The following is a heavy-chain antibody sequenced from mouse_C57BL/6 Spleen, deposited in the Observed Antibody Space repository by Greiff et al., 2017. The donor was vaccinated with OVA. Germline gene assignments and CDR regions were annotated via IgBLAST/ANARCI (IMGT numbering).Heavy chain of an antibody. CDR2: ISDGGSYT. J-gene: IGHJ2*01. Sequence: EVQLMESGGGLVKPGGSLKLSCAASGFTFSSYAMSWVRQTPEKRLEWVATISDGGSYTYYPDNVKGRFTISRDNAKNNLYLQMSHLKSEDTAMYYCARDYYGSRGYFDYWGQGTTLTVSS. CDR3: ARDYYGSRGYFDY. CDR1: GFTFSSYA. D-gene: IGHD1-1*01. V-gene: IGHV5-4*01.